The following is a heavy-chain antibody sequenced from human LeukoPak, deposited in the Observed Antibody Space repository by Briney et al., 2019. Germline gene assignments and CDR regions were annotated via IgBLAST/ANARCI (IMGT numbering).Heavy chain of an antibody. CDR3: AREVAGEAGD. Sequence: SVKVSCKASGGTFSSYAISWVRQAPGQGLEWMGRIIPIFGTANYAQRFQGRVTITTDESTSTAYMELSSLRSEDTAVYYCAREVAGEAGDWGQGTLVTVSS. CDR1: GGTFSSYA. CDR2: IIPIFGTA. J-gene: IGHJ4*02. V-gene: IGHV1-69*05. D-gene: IGHD6-19*01.